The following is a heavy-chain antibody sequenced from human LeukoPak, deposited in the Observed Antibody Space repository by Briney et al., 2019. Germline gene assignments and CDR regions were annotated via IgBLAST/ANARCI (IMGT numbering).Heavy chain of an antibody. CDR1: RGSISSGSYY. CDR3: ARDPSRSCAGGNCFSS. V-gene: IGHV4-39*07. J-gene: IGHJ5*02. D-gene: IGHD2-15*01. CDR2: VFFSGNT. Sequence: SETLSLTCTVSRGSISSGSYYWSWIRQPPGKGLEWIGSVFFSGNTYYEPSLKSRVTISVATSTNQFSLNVRSVSAADTAVYYCARDPSRSCAGGNCFSSWGQGTLVIVSS.